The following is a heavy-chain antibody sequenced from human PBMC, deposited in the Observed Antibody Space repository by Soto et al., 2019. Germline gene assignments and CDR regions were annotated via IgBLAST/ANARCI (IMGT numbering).Heavy chain of an antibody. V-gene: IGHV1-8*01. D-gene: IGHD3-10*01. Sequence: ASVEVSCRASGNTFTSYDINWVRQATGHGLEWMGWINPNSGNIGYAQKFQGRVTMTRDTAIRTAYMEVSRLRSDDTAVYCCARGRASGSYYLLDYWGQGTLVTVSS. CDR1: GNTFTSYD. CDR3: ARGRASGSYYLLDY. CDR2: INPNSGNI. J-gene: IGHJ4*02.